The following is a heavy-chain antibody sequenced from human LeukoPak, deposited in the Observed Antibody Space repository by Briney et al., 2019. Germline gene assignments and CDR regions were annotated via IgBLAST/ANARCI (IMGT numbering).Heavy chain of an antibody. D-gene: IGHD3-10*01. V-gene: IGHV1-69*06. CDR1: GGTFSSYA. Sequence: ASVTVSCKASGGTFSSYAISWVRQAPGQGLEWMGGIIPIFGTANYAQKFQGRVTITADKSTSTAYMELSSLRSEDTAVYYCAREGPLGAFDYWGQGTLVTVSS. CDR3: AREGPLGAFDY. CDR2: IIPIFGTA. J-gene: IGHJ4*02.